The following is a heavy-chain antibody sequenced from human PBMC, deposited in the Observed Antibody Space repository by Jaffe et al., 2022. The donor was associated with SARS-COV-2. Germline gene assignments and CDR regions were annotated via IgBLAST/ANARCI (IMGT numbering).Heavy chain of an antibody. J-gene: IGHJ4*02. V-gene: IGHV3-30*18. CDR3: AKGSNLGYPFDC. D-gene: IGHD3-16*02. CDR2: IPYEGPKI. Sequence: QMQLVESGGGVVQPGRSLRLSCVASGFTFRDYGMHWLRQAPGKRLEWVAVIPYEGPKIHYADSVRGRFTISRDNSKNTLYLQMDSLRTEDTAVYYCAKGSNLGYPFDCWGRGILVTVSS. CDR1: GFTFRDYG.